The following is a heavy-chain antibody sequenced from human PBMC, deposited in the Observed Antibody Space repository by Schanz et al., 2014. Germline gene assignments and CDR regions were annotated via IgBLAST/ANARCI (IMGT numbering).Heavy chain of an antibody. CDR3: ARDFHGYGPHLDY. CDR2: LWHHGSKK. J-gene: IGHJ4*02. D-gene: IGHD5-12*01. Sequence: QVQLVESGGGVVQPGRSLRLSCVASGFTFSSYDVFWVRQAPGKGLEWVAILWHHGSKKYYADSVKGRFTDSRDNSKNTLYLQLSSLRAEDTAVYYCARDFHGYGPHLDYWGQGSLVTVSS. V-gene: IGHV3-33*01. CDR1: GFTFSSYD.